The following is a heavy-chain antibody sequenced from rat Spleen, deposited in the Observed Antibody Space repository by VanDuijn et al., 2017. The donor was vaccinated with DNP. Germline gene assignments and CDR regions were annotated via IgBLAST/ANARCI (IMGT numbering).Heavy chain of an antibody. V-gene: IGHV5-7*01. CDR1: GFSFSDYN. CDR2: ISPSGSRP. CDR3: ARGSTSIYWYFDF. Sequence: EVQLVESGGGLVQPGRSLKLSCAASGFSFSDYNMAWVRQAPKKGLEWVAAISPSGSRPYSPDSVKGRFTISRDNSKSSLYLQVNSLKSEDTATYYCARGSTSIYWYFDFWGPGTMVTVSS. D-gene: IGHD3-1*01. J-gene: IGHJ1*01.